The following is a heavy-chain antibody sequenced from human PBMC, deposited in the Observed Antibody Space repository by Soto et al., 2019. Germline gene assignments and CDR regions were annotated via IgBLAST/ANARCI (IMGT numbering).Heavy chain of an antibody. D-gene: IGHD3-10*01. CDR3: ARGPRGYVYYHGMDV. J-gene: IGHJ6*02. CDR1: GGSIRSYY. CDR2: IDTSGTT. Sequence: SETLSLTCTVSGGSIRSYYVSWIRQSAGKGLEWIGRIDTSGTTNYNPSLKSRVTMSVDASKNHFSLNLSPVTAADTAVYYCARGPRGYVYYHGMDVWGQGTTVTVSS. V-gene: IGHV4-4*07.